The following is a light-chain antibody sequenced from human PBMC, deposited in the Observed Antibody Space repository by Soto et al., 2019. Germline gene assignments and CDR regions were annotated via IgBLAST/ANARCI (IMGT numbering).Light chain of an antibody. Sequence: DIQLTQSPSTLSASVGDRVTITCRATQRLGAWLAWYQQKPGKAPNPLIYKASSLKSGVPSRFSGSGSATEFTLTISSLQPDDFATYYCQQYNSFPLTFGGGTKVEIK. CDR2: KAS. CDR3: QQYNSFPLT. CDR1: QRLGAW. J-gene: IGKJ4*01. V-gene: IGKV1-5*03.